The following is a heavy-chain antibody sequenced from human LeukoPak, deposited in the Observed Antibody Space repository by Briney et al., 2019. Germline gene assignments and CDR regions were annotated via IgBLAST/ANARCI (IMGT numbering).Heavy chain of an antibody. CDR1: GGSISSYY. Sequence: SETLSLTCTVSGGSISSYYWSWIRQPPGKGLEWIGYIYYSGSTNYNPSLKSRVTISVDTSKNQFSLKLSSVTAADTAVYYCASVRRYYASSGYPSRLFDSWGQGPLVPVSS. CDR2: IYYSGST. J-gene: IGHJ4*02. V-gene: IGHV4-59*01. D-gene: IGHD3-22*01. CDR3: ASVRRYYASSGYPSRLFDS.